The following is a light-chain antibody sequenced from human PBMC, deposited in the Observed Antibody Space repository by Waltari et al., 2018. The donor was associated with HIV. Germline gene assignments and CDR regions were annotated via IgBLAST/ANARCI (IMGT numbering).Light chain of an antibody. CDR1: SANIGRNY. V-gene: IGLV1-47*02. J-gene: IGLJ3*02. CDR3: ATWSDNLWV. CDR2: SNN. Sequence: QSLLGQPASVSGTAGQSVVISCSGNSANIGRNYVYWDQQFSGVSPKLIMFSNNVLPSGVPDRFAGSKSGISASLATRGLQSDDEATYYCATWSDNLWVCGGGTKLTVL.